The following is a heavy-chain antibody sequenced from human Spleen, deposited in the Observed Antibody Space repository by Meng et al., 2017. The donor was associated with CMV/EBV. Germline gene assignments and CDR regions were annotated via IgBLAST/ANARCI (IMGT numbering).Heavy chain of an antibody. D-gene: IGHD2-15*01. CDR3: AKGCRGGGNCFYIDH. J-gene: IGHJ4*02. CDR1: GFVFKDYA. V-gene: IGHV3-30*18. Sequence: SGFVFKDYAIEWRRQATGKGLGWLAVVSSDTSKRYYADSVKGQFTISRDNSKNTLYLQMNSLRVEDRAVYYCAKGCRGGGNCFYIDHWGQGTLVTVSS. CDR2: VSSDTSKR.